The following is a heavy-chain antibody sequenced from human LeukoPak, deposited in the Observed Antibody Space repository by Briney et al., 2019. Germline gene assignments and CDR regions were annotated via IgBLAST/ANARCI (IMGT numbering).Heavy chain of an antibody. CDR2: INWNGGST. CDR3: GRGRSRGYYYYYYYMDV. CDR1: GLTFDDYG. J-gene: IGHJ6*03. V-gene: IGHV3-20*04. Sequence: GGSLRLSCAASGLTFDDYGMSWVRQAPGKGLEWVSGINWNGGSTGYADSVKGRFTISRDNAKNSLYLQMNSLRAEDTAFYYCGRGRSRGYYYYYYYMDVWGKGTTVTVSS. D-gene: IGHD5-12*01.